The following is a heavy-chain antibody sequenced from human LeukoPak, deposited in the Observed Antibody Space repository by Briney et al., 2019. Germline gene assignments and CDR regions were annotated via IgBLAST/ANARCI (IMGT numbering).Heavy chain of an antibody. V-gene: IGHV3-23*01. CDR2: ISGSGGST. J-gene: IGHJ4*02. D-gene: IGHD2-8*01. Sequence: PWGSLTLTFAASGFTFSSYAVSWVRQAPGKGLEWVSSISGSGGSTYSADSVKGRFTISRDNSKNTLYLQMNSLRAEDTALYYCAKDRSCTNDICHGDFDYWGRGTLVTVSS. CDR3: AKDRSCTNDICHGDFDY. CDR1: GFTFSSYA.